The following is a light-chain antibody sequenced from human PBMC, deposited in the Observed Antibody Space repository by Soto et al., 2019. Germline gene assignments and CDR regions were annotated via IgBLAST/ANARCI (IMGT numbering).Light chain of an antibody. V-gene: IGLV2-14*03. CDR3: SSYRSSMTLV. CDR1: SSDLGAYNY. CDR2: DVS. Sequence: QSPLTQPSSVSGSPGQSITISCPGSSSDLGAYNYVSWYQQHPGKAPKLMIFDVSIRPSGVSHRFSGSKSGRTASLTISGLQAEDEADYYCSSYRSSMTLVFGGGTKVTVL. J-gene: IGLJ3*02.